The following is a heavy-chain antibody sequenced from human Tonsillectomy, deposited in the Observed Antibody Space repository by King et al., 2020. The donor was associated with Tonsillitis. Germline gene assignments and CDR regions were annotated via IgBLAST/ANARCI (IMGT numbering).Heavy chain of an antibody. Sequence: VQLVESGGGLVQPGGSLRLSCAASGFTFSSYEMNWVRQAPGKGLEWGSYISSSGSTIYYADSVKGRFTISRDNAKNSLYLQMNSLRAEDTAVYYCARAYSSSWFGQGYFDYWGQGTLVTVSS. CDR2: ISSSGSTI. D-gene: IGHD6-13*01. CDR3: ARAYSSSWFGQGYFDY. CDR1: GFTFSSYE. J-gene: IGHJ4*02. V-gene: IGHV3-48*03.